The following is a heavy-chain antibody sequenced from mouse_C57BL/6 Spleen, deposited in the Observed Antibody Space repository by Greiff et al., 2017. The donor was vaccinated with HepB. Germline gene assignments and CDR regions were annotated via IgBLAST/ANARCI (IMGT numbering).Heavy chain of an antibody. Sequence: EVQVVESGGGLVKPGGSLKLSCAASGFTFSSYAMSWVRQTPEKRLEWVATISDGGSYTYYPDNVKGRFTISRDNAKNNLYLQMSHLKSEDTAMYYCARANHGYFDYWGQSTTLTVSS. CDR2: ISDGGSYT. D-gene: IGHD4-1*01. J-gene: IGHJ2*01. V-gene: IGHV5-4*01. CDR3: ARANHGYFDY. CDR1: GFTFSSYA.